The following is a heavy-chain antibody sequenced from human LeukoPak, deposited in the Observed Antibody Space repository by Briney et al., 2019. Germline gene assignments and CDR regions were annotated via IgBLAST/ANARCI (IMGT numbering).Heavy chain of an antibody. Sequence: SETLSLTCTVSGDSVSNGNYYWSWLRQPPGKALEWIGYIYYTGKTYYNPSLEGRVTILVDTSRNHFSVKLSSVTAADTAVYYCAALVVVSQGEFWFDPWGQGTLVTVSS. CDR2: IYYTGKT. V-gene: IGHV4-61*03. CDR3: AALVVVSQGEFWFDP. CDR1: GDSVSNGNYY. J-gene: IGHJ5*02. D-gene: IGHD3-22*01.